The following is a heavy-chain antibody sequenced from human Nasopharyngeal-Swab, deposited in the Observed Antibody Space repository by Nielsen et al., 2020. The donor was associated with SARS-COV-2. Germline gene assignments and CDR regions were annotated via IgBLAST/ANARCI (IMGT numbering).Heavy chain of an antibody. CDR1: GASMTSYW. Sequence: SETLSLTCTVSGASMTSYWWTWIRQSPGKGLEWIGYFYHSGNTYYNPSLQSRVTISVDTSKNQFSLELTSVTAADTAVYYCARRRFRSGFYYVDLWGQGTLVTASS. J-gene: IGHJ4*02. CDR2: FYHSGNT. D-gene: IGHD3-3*01. CDR3: ARRRFRSGFYYVDL. V-gene: IGHV4-59*12.